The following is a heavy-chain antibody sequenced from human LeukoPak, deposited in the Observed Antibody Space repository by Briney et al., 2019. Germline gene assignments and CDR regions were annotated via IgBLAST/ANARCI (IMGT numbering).Heavy chain of an antibody. CDR1: GFTFSSYS. CDR3: ARDDLKYSSSWYVDDY. CDR2: ISSSSSYI. V-gene: IGHV3-21*01. Sequence: GGSLRLSCAASGFTFSSYSMNWVRQAPGKGLEWVSSISSSSSYIYCADSVKGRFTISRDNAKNSLYLQMNSLRAEDTAVYYCARDDLKYSSSWYVDDYWGQGTLVTVSS. D-gene: IGHD6-13*01. J-gene: IGHJ4*02.